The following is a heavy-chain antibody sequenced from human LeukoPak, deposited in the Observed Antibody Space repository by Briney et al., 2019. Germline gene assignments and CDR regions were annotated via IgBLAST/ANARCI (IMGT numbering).Heavy chain of an antibody. D-gene: IGHD3-22*01. CDR3: AKQESSGSYPYYFDY. CDR1: GFIFDRYG. J-gene: IGHJ4*02. CDR2: ISDSGSRT. V-gene: IGHV3-23*01. Sequence: GGPLRLSCAASGFIFDRYGMTWVRQAPGEGLKWVPSISDSGSRTYYADSVKGRFTVSRDNSKNTVYVQMNSLRAEDTAIYYCAKQESSGSYPYYFDYWGQGTLVTVSS.